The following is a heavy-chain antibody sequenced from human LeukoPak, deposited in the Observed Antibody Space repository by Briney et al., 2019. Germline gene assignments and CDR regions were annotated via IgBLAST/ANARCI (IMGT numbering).Heavy chain of an antibody. CDR3: ARNIWFGESADAFDI. D-gene: IGHD3-10*01. V-gene: IGHV1-2*02. Sequence: ASVRVSSKASGYTFTAYYMHWVRQAPGQGLEWMGWINPNSGGTNYAQKFQGRVTMTRDTSISTAYMELSRLTSDDTAVYYCARNIWFGESADAFDIWGQGTMVTVSS. CDR1: GYTFTAYY. CDR2: INPNSGGT. J-gene: IGHJ3*02.